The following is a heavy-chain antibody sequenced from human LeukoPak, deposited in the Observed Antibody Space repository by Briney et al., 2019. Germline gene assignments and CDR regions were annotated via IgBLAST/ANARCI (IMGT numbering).Heavy chain of an antibody. CDR2: IKEDGSDK. CDR3: SRSPGRWLGGGIDY. CDR1: GFTFSTYW. J-gene: IGHJ4*02. V-gene: IGHV3-7*01. Sequence: PGGSLRLSCAASGFTFSTYWMNWVRQAPGKGLEWVAHIKEDGSDKYYVDSVKGRFTISRDNAKNSLYLQLNSLRAEDTAVYYCSRSPGRWLGGGIDYWGQGTLVTVSS. D-gene: IGHD4-17*01.